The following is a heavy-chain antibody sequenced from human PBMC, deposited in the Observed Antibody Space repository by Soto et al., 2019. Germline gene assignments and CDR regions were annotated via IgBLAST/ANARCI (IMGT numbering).Heavy chain of an antibody. CDR3: LDGDYN. Sequence: EVQLVESGGALVQPGGSLRLSCAAAGFDFSNHYMTWVRQAPGKGLEWVPTITRRNIMYYADSVRGRFTISRDNAKNSLFLQMSSLRTEDTAVYYCLDGDYNWGQGTQVIVSS. J-gene: IGHJ4*02. CDR1: GFDFSNHY. CDR2: ITRRNIM. V-gene: IGHV3-48*01. D-gene: IGHD4-17*01.